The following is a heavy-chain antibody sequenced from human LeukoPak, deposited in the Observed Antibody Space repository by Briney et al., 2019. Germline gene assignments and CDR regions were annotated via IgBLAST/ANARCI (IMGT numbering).Heavy chain of an antibody. D-gene: IGHD1-1*01. CDR3: ARVEGYGYSIY. CDR2: IYSGGST. CDR1: GFTFSAYA. V-gene: IGHV3-66*01. J-gene: IGHJ4*02. Sequence: GGSLRLSCEASGFTFSAYAMTWVRQAPGKGLEWVSVIYSGGSTYYADSVKGRFTISRDNSKNTLYLQMNSLRVEGTAVYYCARVEGYGYSIYWGQGTLVTVSS.